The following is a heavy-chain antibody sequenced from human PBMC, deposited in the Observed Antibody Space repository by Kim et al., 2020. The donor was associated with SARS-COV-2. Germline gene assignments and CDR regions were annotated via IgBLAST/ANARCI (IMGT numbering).Heavy chain of an antibody. J-gene: IGHJ4*02. Sequence: GESLKISCKGSEYSFTSYWIGWVRQMPGKGLEWMAIIYPGDSDTRYSPSFQGQVTVSADKSISTAYLQLSSLKASDTAMSYCARQRSDGYHFDYWGQGTLVTVSS. CDR3: ARQRSDGYHFDY. CDR1: EYSFTSYW. V-gene: IGHV5-51*01. D-gene: IGHD1-1*01. CDR2: IYPGDSDT.